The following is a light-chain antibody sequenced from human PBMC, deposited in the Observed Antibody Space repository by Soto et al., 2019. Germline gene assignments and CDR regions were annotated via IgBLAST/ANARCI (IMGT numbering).Light chain of an antibody. V-gene: IGKV1-5*01. CDR3: QHYGGMWT. CDR2: DAS. CDR1: QSISSC. J-gene: IGKJ1*01. Sequence: DIQMTQSPSTLSASLGDRVTITWRASQSISSCLAWYQHKPGKAPKLLIYDASSLESGVPSRFSGSRSGTDLTLTISGLQPNDFATYYCQHYGGMWTFGQGTKVE.